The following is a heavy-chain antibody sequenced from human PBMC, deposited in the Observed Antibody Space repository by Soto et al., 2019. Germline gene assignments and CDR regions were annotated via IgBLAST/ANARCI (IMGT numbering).Heavy chain of an antibody. Sequence: EVQLAESGGTLVQPGGSLRLSCAVSGFTFSGYWMSWVRQAPGKGLEWVAILNNDGSQTNYVDSVRGRFSISRDNTKNSLYLQMNSLSAEDTAVYFCARGGGHNLEYWGQGALVTVSS. CDR1: GFTFSGYW. V-gene: IGHV3-7*04. J-gene: IGHJ4*02. CDR3: ARGGGHNLEY. D-gene: IGHD1-1*01. CDR2: LNNDGSQT.